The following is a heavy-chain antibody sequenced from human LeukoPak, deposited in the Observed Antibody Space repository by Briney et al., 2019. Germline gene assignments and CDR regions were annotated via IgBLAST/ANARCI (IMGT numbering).Heavy chain of an antibody. V-gene: IGHV3-48*04. CDR1: GFTFSVYS. J-gene: IGHJ4*02. CDR2: ISSSSSTI. Sequence: GGSLRLSCAASGFTFSVYSINWVRQAPGKGLEWVSYISSSSSTIYYADSVKGRFTISRDNAKNSVFLQINNLRAEDTAIYYCARRGYHDSSGYDYWGQGTLVTVSS. D-gene: IGHD3-22*01. CDR3: ARRGYHDSSGYDY.